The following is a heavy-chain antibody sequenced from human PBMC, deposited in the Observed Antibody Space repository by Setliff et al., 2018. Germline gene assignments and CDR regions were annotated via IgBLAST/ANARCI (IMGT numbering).Heavy chain of an antibody. D-gene: IGHD3-22*01. V-gene: IGHV3-30*03. CDR2: ISYDGSNK. Sequence: PGGSLRLSCAASGFTFSSYWMSWVRQAPGKGLEWVAVISYDGSNKYYADSVEGRFTISRDNSKNTLYLQMNSLRAEDTAVYYCARAKPHYYDSSGYYEGSMDVWGKGTTVTVSS. CDR1: GFTFSSYW. CDR3: ARAKPHYYDSSGYYEGSMDV. J-gene: IGHJ6*03.